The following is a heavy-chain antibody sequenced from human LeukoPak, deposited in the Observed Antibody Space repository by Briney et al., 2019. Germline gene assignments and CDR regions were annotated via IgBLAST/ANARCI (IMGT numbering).Heavy chain of an antibody. D-gene: IGHD1-26*01. CDR1: AFMLSNYA. CDR2: IRGSGTNT. J-gene: IGHJ6*02. CDR3: AKSQREACCYGMDV. V-gene: IGHV3-23*01. Sequence: GGSLRLSCTDSAFMLSNYAMNWVRRAPGKGLEWVAAIRGSGTNTYYADSVRGRFTISRDISKNSLYPQMSSLRAEDTAVYYCAKSQREACCYGMDVWGQGTTVTVSS.